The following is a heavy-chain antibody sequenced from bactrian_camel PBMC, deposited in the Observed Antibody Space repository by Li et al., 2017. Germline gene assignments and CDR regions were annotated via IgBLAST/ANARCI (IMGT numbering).Heavy chain of an antibody. D-gene: IGHD2*01. CDR2: IRAEGTT. V-gene: IGHV3S40*01. J-gene: IGHJ4*01. CDR1: GFPLTTCA. Sequence: DVQLVESGGGSVQAGSSLRLSCTAPGFPLTTCAMNWYRQAAGKQREWVSAIRAEGTTSYDDSVKGRFTISRDKDKSIVYLQMNSLKPEDTAMYSCQPTTTCSHPYLLGQGTQVTVS.